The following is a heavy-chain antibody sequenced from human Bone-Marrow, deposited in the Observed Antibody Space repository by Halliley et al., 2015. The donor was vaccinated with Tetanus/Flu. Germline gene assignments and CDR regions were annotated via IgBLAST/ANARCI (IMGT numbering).Heavy chain of an antibody. CDR3: AATVQSRIGNVY. J-gene: IGHJ4*02. Sequence: EWIGHMHHSGISGYNPSLESRVTMSLDTSKKDFSLRMKSVTTADTAVYYCAATVQSRIGNVYWGQGILVTVSS. D-gene: IGHD1-26*01. V-gene: IGHV4-30-2*04. CDR2: MHHSGIS.